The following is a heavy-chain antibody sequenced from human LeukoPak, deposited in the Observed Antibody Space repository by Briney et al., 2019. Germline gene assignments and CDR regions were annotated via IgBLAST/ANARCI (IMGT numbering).Heavy chain of an antibody. V-gene: IGHV7-4-1*02. CDR1: GYTFTGYH. CDR3: ARVRFGLTGDFDAFDI. CDR2: INTNTGNP. D-gene: IGHD7-27*01. J-gene: IGHJ3*02. Sequence: ASVKVSCKASGYTFTGYHMHWVRQAPGQGLEWMGWINTNTGNPTYAQGFTGRFVFSLDTSVSTAYLQISSLKAEDTAVYYCARVRFGLTGDFDAFDIWGQGTMVTVSS.